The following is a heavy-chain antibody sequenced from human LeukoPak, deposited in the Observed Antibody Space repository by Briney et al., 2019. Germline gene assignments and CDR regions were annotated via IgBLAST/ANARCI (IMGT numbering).Heavy chain of an antibody. J-gene: IGHJ4*02. D-gene: IGHD4-17*01. CDR1: GFTFSYYD. V-gene: IGHV3-23*01. CDR3: AKDPTVTRHHGWFDY. CDR2: ISATTGVT. Sequence: PGGSLRLSCAASGFTFSYYDMSWVRLAPGKGLEWVALISATTGVTYYADSVKGRISISRDNSKNMVYLQMNSLRAEDTAVYFCAKDPTVTRHHGWFDYWGQGTRVTVTS.